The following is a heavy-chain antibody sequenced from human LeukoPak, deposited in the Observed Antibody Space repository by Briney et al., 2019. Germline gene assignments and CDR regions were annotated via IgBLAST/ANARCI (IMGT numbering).Heavy chain of an antibody. Sequence: GGSPRLSCAASGVTFSIYAMSWVRQAPGKGREWVSAISGSGGSTYYADSVKGRFTISRDNSKNTLYLQMNSLRAEDTAVYYCAKAKYYDFWSGYYPDYWGQGTLVTVSS. D-gene: IGHD3-3*01. V-gene: IGHV3-23*01. CDR1: GVTFSIYA. J-gene: IGHJ4*02. CDR3: AKAKYYDFWSGYYPDY. CDR2: ISGSGGST.